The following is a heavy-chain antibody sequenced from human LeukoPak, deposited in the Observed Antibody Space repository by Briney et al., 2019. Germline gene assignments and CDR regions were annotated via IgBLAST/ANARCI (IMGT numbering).Heavy chain of an antibody. CDR1: GFTFSSYA. V-gene: IGHV3-23*01. D-gene: IGHD3-10*01. CDR3: ARDSVLLWFGDLPYYFDI. Sequence: PGRSLRLSCAASGFTFSSYAMHWVRQAPGKGLEWVSAISGSGDYTYYADSVKGRVTISRDNSKNTLYLQMSSLRAEDTAVYYCARDSVLLWFGDLPYYFDIWGQGTLVTVSS. CDR2: ISGSGDYT. J-gene: IGHJ4*02.